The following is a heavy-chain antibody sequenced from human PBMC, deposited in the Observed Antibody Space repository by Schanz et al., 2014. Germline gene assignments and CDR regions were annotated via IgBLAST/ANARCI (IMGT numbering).Heavy chain of an antibody. D-gene: IGHD5-12*01. Sequence: QVQLVQSEAEVKKPGSSVKVSCKASGGTFSSYTISWVRQAPGQGLEWMGRIIPILGIANYAQNFQGRVTITADKSTSTAYMELTSLRSEDTAVYFCARDLTVDTGYVVHYYYYGMDVWGQGTTVTVS. CDR3: ARDLTVDTGYVVHYYYYGMDV. V-gene: IGHV1-69*08. CDR2: IIPILGIA. CDR1: GGTFSSYT. J-gene: IGHJ6*02.